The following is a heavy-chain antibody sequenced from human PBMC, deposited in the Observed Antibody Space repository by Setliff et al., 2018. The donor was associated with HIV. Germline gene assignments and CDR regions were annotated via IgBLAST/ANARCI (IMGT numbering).Heavy chain of an antibody. Sequence: PGGSLRLSCAASGFTFSNSWMTWVRQAPGKGLEWVANIKKDGSDKFYVDSVKGRFAISRDNAKNMVFLQMNSLRAEGTAVHYCAKKTPSSIRYPYCYYMDVLGKGTTVTVSS. CDR3: AKKTPSSIRYPYCYYMDV. D-gene: IGHD6-13*01. V-gene: IGHV3-7*03. CDR1: GFTFSNSW. CDR2: IKKDGSDK. J-gene: IGHJ6*03.